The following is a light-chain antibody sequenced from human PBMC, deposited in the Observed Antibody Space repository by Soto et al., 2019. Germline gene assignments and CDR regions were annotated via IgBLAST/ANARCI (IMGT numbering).Light chain of an antibody. V-gene: IGKV1-27*01. CDR3: HKYNHAPT. J-gene: IGKJ4*01. CDR1: QAISSY. Sequence: DIPLTQSPSSLSASVGDRVTITCRASQAISSYLAWYQQKPGKVPELLIYATSTLQSGAPSRFSGSGSGTDLTLTISSLQPEDVATYYCHKYNHAPTFGGGTKVEIK. CDR2: ATS.